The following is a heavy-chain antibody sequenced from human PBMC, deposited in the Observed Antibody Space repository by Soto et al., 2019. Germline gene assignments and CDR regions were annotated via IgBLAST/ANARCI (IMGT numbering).Heavy chain of an antibody. V-gene: IGHV1-2*04. CDR2: INPNSGGT. D-gene: IGHD3-3*01. J-gene: IGHJ5*02. CDR1: GYTFTGYY. Sequence: ASLKVSCKASGYTFTGYYMHWVRQAPGQGFEWMGWINPNSGGTNYAQKFQGWVTMTRDTSISTAYMELSRLRSDDTAVYYCARGTTYYDFWSGSNWFDPWGQGTLVTVSS. CDR3: ARGTTYYDFWSGSNWFDP.